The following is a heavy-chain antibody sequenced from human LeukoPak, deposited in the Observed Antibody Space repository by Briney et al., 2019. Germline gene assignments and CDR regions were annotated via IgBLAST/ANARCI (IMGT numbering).Heavy chain of an antibody. CDR2: INHSGST. D-gene: IGHD3-22*01. V-gene: IGHV4-34*01. CDR3: ARGPQIVVVIHPFDY. Sequence: SETLSLTRAVYGGSFSVYYWSWIRQPPGKGLEWIGEINHSGSTNYNPSLKSRVTISVDTSKNQFSLKLSSVTAADTAVYYCARGPQIVVVIHPFDYWGQGTLVTVSS. CDR1: GGSFSVYY. J-gene: IGHJ4*02.